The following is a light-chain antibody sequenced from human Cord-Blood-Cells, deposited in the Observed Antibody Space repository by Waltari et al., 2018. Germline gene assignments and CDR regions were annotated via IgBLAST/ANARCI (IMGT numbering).Light chain of an antibody. V-gene: IGLV2-14*01. CDR2: DVS. CDR1: SSDVGGYNY. CDR3: SSYTSSYIYVV. Sequence: QSALTQPASVSGSPGQSITISCTGTSSDVGGYNYVSWYQQHPGKAPKLMIYDVSKRPSGVSNRFSGSKSGNTASLTISGLQAEDEADYYCSSYTSSYIYVVFGGGTKLTVL. J-gene: IGLJ2*01.